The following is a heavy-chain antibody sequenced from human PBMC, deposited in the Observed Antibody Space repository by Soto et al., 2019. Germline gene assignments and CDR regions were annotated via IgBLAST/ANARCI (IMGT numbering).Heavy chain of an antibody. CDR2: IWYDGGNK. J-gene: IGHJ5*01. V-gene: IGHV3-33*03. D-gene: IGHD2-15*01. CDR1: GFIFNEYV. Sequence: QVQLVASGGGVVQPGRSLRLSCAASGFIFNEYVMHWVRQPPGKGLEWVAVIWYDGGNKYYADSVKGRFTFSRDNSKNTMSLQMNSLRVEDTAVYYCARWGCSGSNCNLNQRSFDLWGQGALGTVSA. CDR3: ARWGCSGSNCNLNQRSFDL.